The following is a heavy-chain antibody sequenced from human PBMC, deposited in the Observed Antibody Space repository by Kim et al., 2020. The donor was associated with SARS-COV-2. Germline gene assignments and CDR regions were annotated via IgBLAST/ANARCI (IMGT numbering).Heavy chain of an antibody. CDR3: AYTGRQLGY. J-gene: IGHJ4*02. CDR2: GSI. V-gene: IGHV3-9*01. Sequence: GSIGYADSVKGRFTISRDNAKNSLYLQMNSLRAEDTALYYCAYTGRQLGYWGQGTLVTVSS. D-gene: IGHD6-13*01.